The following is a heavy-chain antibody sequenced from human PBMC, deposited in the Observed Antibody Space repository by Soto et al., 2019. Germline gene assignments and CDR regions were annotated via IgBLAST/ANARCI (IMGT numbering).Heavy chain of an antibody. CDR1: GFTFSSYS. D-gene: IGHD3-10*01. Sequence: EVQLLESGGGLVQPGGSLRLSCAASGFTFSSYSMSWVRQAPGKGLEWVSGFRSGGDDETTYYADAVRGRFTISRDNSKNTLFLQMNSLGAEDTAIYYCAKKVNSGSGSQFFDYWGQGTLVTVSS. J-gene: IGHJ4*02. CDR2: FRSGGDDETT. CDR3: AKKVNSGSGSQFFDY. V-gene: IGHV3-23*01.